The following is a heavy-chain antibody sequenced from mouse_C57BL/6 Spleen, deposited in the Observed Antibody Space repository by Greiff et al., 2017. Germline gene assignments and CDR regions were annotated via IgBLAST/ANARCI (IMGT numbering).Heavy chain of an antibody. V-gene: IGHV1-15*01. Sequence: VQLVESGAELVRPGASVTLSCKASGYTFTDYEMHWVKQTPVHGLEWIGAIDPETGGTAYNQKFKGKAILTADKSSSTAYMELRSLTSEDSAVYYCTRSRITTVVSYFDYWGQGTTLTVSS. D-gene: IGHD1-1*01. CDR2: IDPETGGT. J-gene: IGHJ2*01. CDR3: TRSRITTVVSYFDY. CDR1: GYTFTDYE.